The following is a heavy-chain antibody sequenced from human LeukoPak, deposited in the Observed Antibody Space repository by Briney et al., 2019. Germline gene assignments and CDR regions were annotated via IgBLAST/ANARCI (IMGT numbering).Heavy chain of an antibody. Sequence: SETLSLTCAVSAGSITSTIYYWGWIRQPPGKGLEWIGTFHYTGRTYYNSSLKSRVTIAVDTSKNHFSLRLSSVTAADTAVYYCARRHSSTWYFDYWGQGTLVTVSS. J-gene: IGHJ4*02. CDR3: ARRHSSTWYFDY. CDR1: AGSITSTIYY. D-gene: IGHD6-13*01. CDR2: FHYTGRT. V-gene: IGHV4-39*02.